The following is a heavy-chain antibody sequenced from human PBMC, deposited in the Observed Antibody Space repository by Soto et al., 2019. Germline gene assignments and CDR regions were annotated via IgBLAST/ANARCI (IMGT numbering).Heavy chain of an antibody. Sequence: PSETLSPTCTVSGGSTRSYYWTWIRQPPGKGLEWLGYILYSGSTFYNPSLKSRVTISIHTSKSQFSLQLTSVTAADTAVYYCARGAADTAMVDSWGQGTLVTVSS. J-gene: IGHJ4*02. V-gene: IGHV4-59*01. CDR1: GGSTRSYY. CDR3: ARGAADTAMVDS. CDR2: ILYSGST. D-gene: IGHD5-18*01.